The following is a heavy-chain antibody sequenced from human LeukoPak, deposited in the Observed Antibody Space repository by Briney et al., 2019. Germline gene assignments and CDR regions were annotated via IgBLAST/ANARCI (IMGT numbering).Heavy chain of an antibody. CDR1: GFTFSSYS. D-gene: IGHD3-10*01. J-gene: IGHJ4*02. CDR2: ISGSSSYI. Sequence: GGSLRLSCAASGFTFSSYSMNWVRQAPGKGLEWVSSISGSSSYIYYADSMKGRFTISRDNSKNTLYLQMNSLRAEDTAVYYCAKYYYGSGSPIFDYWGQGTLVTVSS. CDR3: AKYYYGSGSPIFDY. V-gene: IGHV3-21*04.